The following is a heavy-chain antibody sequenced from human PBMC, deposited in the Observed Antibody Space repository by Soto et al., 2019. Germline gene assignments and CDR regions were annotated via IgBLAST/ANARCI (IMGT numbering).Heavy chain of an antibody. Sequence: SGPTLVNPTQTLTLTCTFSGFSLSTSGVGVGWIRQPPGKALEWLALIYWNDDKRYSPSLKSRLTITKDTSKNQVVLTMTNMDPVDTATYYCAHAETHYYDSSGYYYGYWGQGTLVTVPQ. CDR3: AHAETHYYDSSGYYYGY. D-gene: IGHD3-22*01. V-gene: IGHV2-5*01. J-gene: IGHJ4*02. CDR2: IYWNDDK. CDR1: GFSLSTSGVG.